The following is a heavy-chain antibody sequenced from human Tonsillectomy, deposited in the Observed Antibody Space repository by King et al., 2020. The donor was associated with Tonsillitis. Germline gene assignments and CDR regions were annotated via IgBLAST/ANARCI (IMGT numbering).Heavy chain of an antibody. D-gene: IGHD4-17*01. J-gene: IGHJ3*02. V-gene: IGHV3-9*01. CDR1: GFTFDDYA. CDR2: ISWNSGSI. Sequence: VQLVESGGGLVQPGRSLRLSCAASGFTFDDYAMHWVRQAPGKGLEWVSGISWNSGSIGYADSVHWRFTISRDNAKNSLYLQMNSLRAEDTALYYCAKDRDYGDYTITDDAFDIWGQGTMVTVSS. CDR3: AKDRDYGDYTITDDAFDI.